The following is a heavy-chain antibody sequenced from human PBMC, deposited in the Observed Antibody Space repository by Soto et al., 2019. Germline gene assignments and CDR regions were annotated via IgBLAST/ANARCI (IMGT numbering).Heavy chain of an antibody. Sequence: QITLNESGPTQVKPRQTLTLTCTFSGFSLTTSGVGVGWIRQSPGKAPEWLALIYWDDDKRYSPSLKSRLTITNDTSKNQVVLTMAALDPADTANYYCAHRVLRTVFGLVTTTAIYFDFWGQGPPVAVSS. D-gene: IGHD3-3*01. J-gene: IGHJ4*02. CDR2: IYWDDDK. CDR1: GFSLTTSGVG. V-gene: IGHV2-5*02. CDR3: AHRVLRTVFGLVTTTAIYFDF.